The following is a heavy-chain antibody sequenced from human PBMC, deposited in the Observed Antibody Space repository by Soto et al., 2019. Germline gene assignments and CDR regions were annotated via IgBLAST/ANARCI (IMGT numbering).Heavy chain of an antibody. CDR2: ISNSGGNT. Sequence: GGSLRLSCAASGFTFRDYAMSWVRQAPGKGLEWVSGISNSGGNTYYADSVKGRFTTSRDSSKSTLYLQMNSLRAEDTALYYCAKPTSLSSSLKSWGQGTLVTVSS. CDR3: AKPTSLSSSLKS. CDR1: GFTFRDYA. V-gene: IGHV3-23*01. D-gene: IGHD3-10*02. J-gene: IGHJ5*02.